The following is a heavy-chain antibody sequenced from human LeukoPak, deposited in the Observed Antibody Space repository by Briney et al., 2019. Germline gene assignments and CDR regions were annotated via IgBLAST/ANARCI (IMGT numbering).Heavy chain of an antibody. V-gene: IGHV4-39*07. CDR3: ARGRPGDY. Sequence: SETLSLTCTVSGGSISSSSYYWGWIRQPPGKGLEWIGEINHSGSTNYNPSLKSRVTISVDTSKNQFSLKLSSVTAADTAVYYCARGRPGDYWGQGTLVTVSS. CDR2: INHSGST. CDR1: GGSISSSSYY. J-gene: IGHJ4*02. D-gene: IGHD6-6*01.